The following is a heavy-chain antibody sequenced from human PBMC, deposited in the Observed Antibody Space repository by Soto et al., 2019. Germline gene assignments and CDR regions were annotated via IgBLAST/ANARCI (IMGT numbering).Heavy chain of an antibody. CDR2: ISSNGGST. Sequence: GGSLRLSCSASGFTFSSYAMHWVRQAPGKGLEYVSAISSNGGSTYYADSVKGSFTISRDNSKNTLYLQMSSLRAEDTAVYYCVKDMEEGIAPTNYFDYWGQGTLVTVSS. V-gene: IGHV3-64D*08. CDR1: GFTFSSYA. J-gene: IGHJ4*02. CDR3: VKDMEEGIAPTNYFDY. D-gene: IGHD6-13*01.